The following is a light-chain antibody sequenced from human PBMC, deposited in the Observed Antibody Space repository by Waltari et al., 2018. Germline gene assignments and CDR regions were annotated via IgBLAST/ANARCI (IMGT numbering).Light chain of an antibody. CDR2: DAS. V-gene: IGKV1-33*01. J-gene: IGKJ2*01. CDR3: QQSDT. Sequence: DIQMTQSPSSLSASVGERVTNTCQASQDISNFLNWYQQKPGKAPKLLIYDASKVETGVPSRFSGSGAGTDFTFSISSLQPEDFATYYCQQSDTFGQGTRLEIK. CDR1: QDISNF.